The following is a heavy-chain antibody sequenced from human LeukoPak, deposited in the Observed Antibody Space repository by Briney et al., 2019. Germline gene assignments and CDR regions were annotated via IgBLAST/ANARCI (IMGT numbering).Heavy chain of an antibody. CDR3: AKDRNRPPIWFGDGLFDY. CDR1: AFTFGSYA. Sequence: GGSLRLSCAASAFTFGSYAMSWVRQAPGKGLEWVSAISGSGGSTYYADSVKGRFTISRDNSKNTLYLQMNSLRAEDTAVYYCAKDRNRPPIWFGDGLFDYWGQGTLVTVSS. J-gene: IGHJ4*02. V-gene: IGHV3-23*01. D-gene: IGHD3-10*01. CDR2: ISGSGGST.